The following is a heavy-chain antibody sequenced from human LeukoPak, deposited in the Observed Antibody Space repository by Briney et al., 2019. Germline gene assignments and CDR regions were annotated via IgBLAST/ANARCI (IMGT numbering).Heavy chain of an antibody. D-gene: IGHD3-10*01. CDR3: TRVQWFGGFPAYDP. CDR1: GFTFSNYN. CDR2: INSDGSTT. V-gene: IGHV3-74*01. J-gene: IGHJ5*02. Sequence: GGSLRLSCAASGFTFSNYNMNWVRQAPGKGLEWVSRINSDGSTTSYADSVKGRFTISRENAKNALFLQMNSLRAEDTAVYFCTRVQWFGGFPAYDPWGQGTLVTVSS.